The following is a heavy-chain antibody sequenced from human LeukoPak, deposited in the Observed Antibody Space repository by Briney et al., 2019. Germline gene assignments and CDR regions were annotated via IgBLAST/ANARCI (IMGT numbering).Heavy chain of an antibody. D-gene: IGHD3-10*01. V-gene: IGHV3-53*01. CDR3: ARDRYYYGSGSRGTYFDY. CDR1: GFTFSSYA. CDR2: IYSGGST. J-gene: IGHJ4*02. Sequence: GGSLRLSCAASGFTFSSYAMSWVRQAPGKGLEWVSVIYSGGSTYYADSVKGRFTISRDNSKNTLYLQMNSLRAEDTAVYYCARDRYYYGSGSRGTYFDYWGQGTLVTVSS.